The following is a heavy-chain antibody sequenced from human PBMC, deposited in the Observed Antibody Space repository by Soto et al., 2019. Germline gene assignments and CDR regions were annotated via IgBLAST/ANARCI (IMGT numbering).Heavy chain of an antibody. CDR2: IIPIFGTA. J-gene: IGHJ6*02. CDR3: ARESLDGYNSDYYGMDV. CDR1: GVTFSSYA. D-gene: IGHD5-12*01. Sequence: QVKLVQSGAEVKKPGSSVKVSCKASGVTFSSYAISWVRQAPGQGLEWMGGIIPIFGTANYAQKFQGRVTITADESTSTAYMELSSLRSEDTAVYYCARESLDGYNSDYYGMDVWGQGTTVTVSS. V-gene: IGHV1-69*12.